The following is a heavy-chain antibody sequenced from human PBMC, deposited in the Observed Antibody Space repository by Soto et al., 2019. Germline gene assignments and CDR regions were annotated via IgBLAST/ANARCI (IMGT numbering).Heavy chain of an antibody. D-gene: IGHD6-19*01. J-gene: IGHJ4*02. V-gene: IGHV4-4*02. Sequence: QVQLQESGPRLVEPSGTLSLTCDVFGDFISSGNSYNWVRQPPGKGLEWIGEVYHSGSTSYNPSLRSRVTISVEKSKNQVSLRLTSVTAADTAIYYCAKDTGWGLGYWGQGTLVTVSS. CDR3: AKDTGWGLGY. CDR2: VYHSGST. CDR1: GDFISSGNS.